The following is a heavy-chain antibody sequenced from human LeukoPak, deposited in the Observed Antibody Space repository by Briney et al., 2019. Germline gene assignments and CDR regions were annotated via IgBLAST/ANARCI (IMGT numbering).Heavy chain of an antibody. CDR1: GGSFSGYY. D-gene: IGHD5-18*01. Sequence: SETLSLTCAVYGGSFSGYYWSWIRQPPGKGLEWIGEINHSGSTSYNPSLKSRVTISVDTSKNQFSLKLSSVTAADTAVYYCARGGGLYSYGYFGYFDYWGQGTLVTVSS. CDR2: INHSGST. J-gene: IGHJ4*02. V-gene: IGHV4-34*01. CDR3: ARGGGLYSYGYFGYFDY.